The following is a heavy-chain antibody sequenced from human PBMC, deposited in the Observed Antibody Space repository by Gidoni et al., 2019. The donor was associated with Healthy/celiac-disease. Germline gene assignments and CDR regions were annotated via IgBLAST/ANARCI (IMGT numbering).Heavy chain of an antibody. V-gene: IGHV1-58*01. CDR1: GFTFTSSA. CDR3: AAELTSGSYFGPGDY. D-gene: IGHD1-26*01. CDR2: IVVGSGNT. J-gene: IGHJ4*02. Sequence: GPEVKKPGTSVKVSCKAYGFTFTSSAVQWVRQARGQRLEWIGWIVVGSGNTNYAQKFQERVTITRDMSTSTAYMELSSLRSEDTAVYYCAAELTSGSYFGPGDYWGQGTLVTVSS.